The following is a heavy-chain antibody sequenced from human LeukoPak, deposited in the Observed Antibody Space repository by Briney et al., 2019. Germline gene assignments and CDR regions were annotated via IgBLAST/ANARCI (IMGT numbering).Heavy chain of an antibody. CDR1: GGSISSGDYY. J-gene: IGHJ4*02. CDR2: ISYSGGT. V-gene: IGHV4-61*08. CDR3: ARGKGCASTSCQWRY. D-gene: IGHD2-2*01. Sequence: PSQTLSLTCTVSGGSISSGDYYWSWIRQPPGKGLEWVAYISYSGGTNSNPSLKSRVTMSIDTSMNQFSLKVNSVTAADAAIYYCARGKGCASTSCQWRYWGQGTLVTVSS.